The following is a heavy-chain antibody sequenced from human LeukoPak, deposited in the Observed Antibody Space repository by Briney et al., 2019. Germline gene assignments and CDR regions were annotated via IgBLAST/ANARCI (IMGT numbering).Heavy chain of an antibody. Sequence: GGSLRLSCAVSGFTFRNAWMSWVRQAPGKGLEWVANIKQDGSEKYYVDSVKGRFTISRDNTKNSLSLQLNGLRAEDTAVYYCARDGTAAGLYFDLWGQGTLVTVSS. CDR1: GFTFRNAW. D-gene: IGHD6-13*01. V-gene: IGHV3-7*01. CDR2: IKQDGSEK. J-gene: IGHJ4*01. CDR3: ARDGTAAGLYFDL.